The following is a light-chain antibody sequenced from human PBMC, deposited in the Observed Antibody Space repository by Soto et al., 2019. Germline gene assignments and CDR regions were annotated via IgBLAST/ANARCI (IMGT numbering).Light chain of an antibody. V-gene: IGKV1-39*01. CDR1: QDIIRH. CDR3: QHSYTVPIA. CDR2: AAS. J-gene: IGKJ5*01. Sequence: DIQITQSPSSLSASVGDRVTITCRASQDIIRHLNWYQHKPGRAPRLLIYAASTLQSGVPSRFTGSGSGTEFTLTISGLQPEDFATYYCQHSYTVPIAFGQGTRLEIK.